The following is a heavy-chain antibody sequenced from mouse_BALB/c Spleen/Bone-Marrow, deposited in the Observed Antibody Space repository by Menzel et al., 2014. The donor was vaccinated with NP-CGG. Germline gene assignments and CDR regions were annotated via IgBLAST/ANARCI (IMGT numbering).Heavy chain of an antibody. CDR3: ARWFPFGY. CDR1: GYTFTSYW. Sequence: AHPQQPSAELARPGASVKLSCNASGYTFTSYWMQWVKQRPGQGLEWIGAIYPGDGDTRYTQKFKGKATLTADKSSSTAYMQLSSLASEDSAVYYCARWFPFGYWRQLPSL. J-gene: IGHJ2*02. CDR2: IYPGDGDT. D-gene: IGHD2-3*01. V-gene: IGHV1-87*01.